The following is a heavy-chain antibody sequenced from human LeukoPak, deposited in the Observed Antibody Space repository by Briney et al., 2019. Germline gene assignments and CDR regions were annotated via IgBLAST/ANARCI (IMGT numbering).Heavy chain of an antibody. Sequence: PSQTLSLTCVISGDSVSNNSASWNWVRQSPSRGLEWLGRTYYRSRWYKDYAVSVKSRITINPDTSKNQFSLQLNSVTPEDTAVYYCARWLTTWGQGTLVTVSS. D-gene: IGHD3-9*01. CDR2: TYYRSRWYK. CDR1: GDSVSNNSAS. J-gene: IGHJ5*02. V-gene: IGHV6-1*01. CDR3: ARWLTT.